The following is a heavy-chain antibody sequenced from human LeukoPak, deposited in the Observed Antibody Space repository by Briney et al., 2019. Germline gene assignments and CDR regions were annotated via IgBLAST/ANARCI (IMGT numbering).Heavy chain of an antibody. D-gene: IGHD4-17*01. Sequence: SETLSLTCTVSGYSISSGYYWGWIRQPPGKGLEWIGSIYHSGRTFYNPSLKSRVTISVDTSKNQFSLKLSSVTAADTAVYYCARARGGDYNNWFDPWGQGTLVTVSS. CDR2: IYHSGRT. V-gene: IGHV4-38-2*02. CDR3: ARARGGDYNNWFDP. J-gene: IGHJ5*02. CDR1: GYSISSGYY.